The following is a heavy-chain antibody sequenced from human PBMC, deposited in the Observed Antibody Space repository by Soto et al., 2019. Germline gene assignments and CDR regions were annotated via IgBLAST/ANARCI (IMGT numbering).Heavy chain of an antibody. CDR1: GFTFSSYG. V-gene: IGHV3-30*18. D-gene: IGHD6-13*01. Sequence: PGGSLRLSCAASGFTFSSYGMHWVRQAPGKGLEWVAVISYDGSNKYYADSVKGRFTISRDNSKNTLYLQMNSLRAEDTAVYYCAKDLGSSYYGMDVWGQGTTVTVSS. J-gene: IGHJ6*02. CDR3: AKDLGSSYYGMDV. CDR2: ISYDGSNK.